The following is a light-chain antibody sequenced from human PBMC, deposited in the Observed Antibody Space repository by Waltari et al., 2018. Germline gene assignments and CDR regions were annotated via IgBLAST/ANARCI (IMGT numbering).Light chain of an antibody. CDR3: NSRDPTTNAVV. CDR2: SVD. CDR1: SLTTSA. V-gene: IGLV3-19*01. Sequence: SSELTQDPAVSVASGQTVRITCQGDSLTTSAANWYQQRPGQAPILVIFSVDDRPSGIPDRFSGSSSGDTASLTITGAQAEDEADYYCNSRDPTTNAVVFGGGTRLTVL. J-gene: IGLJ2*01.